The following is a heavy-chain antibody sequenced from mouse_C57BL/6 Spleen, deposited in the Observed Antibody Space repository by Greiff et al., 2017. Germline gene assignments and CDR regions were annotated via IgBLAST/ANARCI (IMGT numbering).Heavy chain of an antibody. D-gene: IGHD2-5*01. CDR2: INPNYGTT. J-gene: IGHJ2*01. CDR3: ARGGYYSNSHYFDY. Sequence: EVHLVESGPELVKPGASVKISCKASGYSFTDYNMNWVKQSNGKSLEWIGVINPNYGTTSYNQKFKGKATLTVDQSSSTAYMQLNSLTSEDSAVYYCARGGYYSNSHYFDYWGQGTTLTVSS. CDR1: GYSFTDYN. V-gene: IGHV1-39*01.